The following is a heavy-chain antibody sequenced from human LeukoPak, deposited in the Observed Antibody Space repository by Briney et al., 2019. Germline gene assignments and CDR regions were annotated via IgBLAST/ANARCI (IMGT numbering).Heavy chain of an antibody. CDR3: ARDWRGDSGSYTTYYYYMDV. CDR2: INPNSGGT. J-gene: IGHJ6*03. CDR1: GYTFTGYY. D-gene: IGHD1-26*01. Sequence: ASVKVSCKASGYTFTGYYMHWVRQAPGQGLEWMGWINPNSGGTNYAQKFQGRVTMTRDTSISTAYMELSRLRSDDTAVYYCARDWRGDSGSYTTYYYYMDVWGKGTTVTISS. V-gene: IGHV1-2*02.